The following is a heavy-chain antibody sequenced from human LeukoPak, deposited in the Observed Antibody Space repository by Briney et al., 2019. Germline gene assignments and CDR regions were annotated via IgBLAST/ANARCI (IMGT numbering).Heavy chain of an antibody. V-gene: IGHV3-53*01. J-gene: IGHJ6*02. CDR2: IYSGGST. CDR1: GFTVSSNY. Sequence: GGSLRLSCAASGFTVSSNYMSWVRQAPGKGLEWVSVIYSGGSTYYADYVKGRFTISRDNSKNTLYLQMNSLRAEDTAVYYCARDHSIAVAGHYYYYGMDVWGQGTTVTVSS. CDR3: ARDHSIAVAGHYYYYGMDV. D-gene: IGHD6-19*01.